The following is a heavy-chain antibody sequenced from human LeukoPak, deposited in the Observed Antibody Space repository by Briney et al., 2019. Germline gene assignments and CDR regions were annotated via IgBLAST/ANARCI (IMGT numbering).Heavy chain of an antibody. CDR2: ISSSSSTI. D-gene: IGHD1-1*01. CDR3: ARGPNWNPVDY. Sequence: GGSLRLSCAASGFTFSSYSMNWVRQAPGKGLEWVSYISSSSSTIYYADSVKGRFTISRDNAKNSLYLQMNSLRAEDTAVYYCARGPNWNPVDYWGQGTPVTVSS. V-gene: IGHV3-48*01. CDR1: GFTFSSYS. J-gene: IGHJ4*02.